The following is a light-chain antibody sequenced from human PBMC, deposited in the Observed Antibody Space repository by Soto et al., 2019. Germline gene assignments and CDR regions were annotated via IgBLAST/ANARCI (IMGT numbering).Light chain of an antibody. CDR3: QQRSKWPLT. CDR1: QSVTSN. Sequence: EIVLTQSSATLSLSPGERATLSCRASQSVTSNALAWYQQKPGQAPRLLIYGVSSRATGIPDRFSGSGSGTDFTLTISSLEPEDFAVYYCQQRSKWPLTCGGGTKVEIK. V-gene: IGKV3-11*01. J-gene: IGKJ4*01. CDR2: GVS.